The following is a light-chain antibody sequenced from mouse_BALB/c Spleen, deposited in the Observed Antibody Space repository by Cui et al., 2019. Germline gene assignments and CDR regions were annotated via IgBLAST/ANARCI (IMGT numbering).Light chain of an antibody. CDR2: WAS. CDR3: QQYSSYLLYT. J-gene: IGKJ2*01. CDR1: QDVGTA. Sequence: DIVMTQAHKFTSTSVGDRVSITCKASQDVGTAVAWYQQKPGQSPNLLLYWASTRHTGVPDRFTGSGSGTDYSLTISNVQSEDLADYFCQQYSSYLLYTFGAGTKLEIK. V-gene: IGKV6-23*01.